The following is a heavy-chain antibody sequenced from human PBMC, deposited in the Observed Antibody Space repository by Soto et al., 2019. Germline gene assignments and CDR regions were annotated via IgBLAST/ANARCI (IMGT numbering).Heavy chain of an antibody. CDR2: IKSKTDDGTT. V-gene: IGHV3-15*07. Sequence: GGSLRLSCAASGFTFRNAWMNWVRQAPGKGLEWVGRIKSKTDDGTTDYAAPVKGRFTISRDDSKSTLYLQMNSLKSEDTAVYYCTTVLDYYYDSSGYPWPLFDYWGLGTLVTVSS. J-gene: IGHJ4*02. CDR1: GFTFRNAW. CDR3: TTVLDYYYDSSGYPWPLFDY. D-gene: IGHD3-22*01.